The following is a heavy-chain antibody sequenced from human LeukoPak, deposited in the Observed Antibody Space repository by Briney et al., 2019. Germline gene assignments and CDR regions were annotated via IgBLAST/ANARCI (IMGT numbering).Heavy chain of an antibody. J-gene: IGHJ5*02. CDR1: GFTFSSYA. CDR2: ISGSGGST. V-gene: IGHV3-23*01. CDR3: ARDKGTHPYNWFDP. Sequence: GGSLRLSCAASGFTFSSYAMSWVRQAPGKGLEWVSAISGSGGSTYYADSVKGRFTISRDNSKSTVFLQMNSLRAEDTALYYCARDKGTHPYNWFDPWGQGTLVTVSS.